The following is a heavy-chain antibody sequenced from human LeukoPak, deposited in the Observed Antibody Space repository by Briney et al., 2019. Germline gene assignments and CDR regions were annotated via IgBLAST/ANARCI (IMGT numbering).Heavy chain of an antibody. J-gene: IGHJ1*01. D-gene: IGHD3-16*01. CDR3: VRGGSTHFQH. CDR2: ISGSGGST. V-gene: IGHV3-23*01. CDR1: GFTFSSYA. Sequence: GGSLRLSCAASGFTFSSYAMSWVRQAPGKGLEWVSGISGSGGSTYFADSVKGRFTISRDNSKNTLYLQMNSLRAEDTAVYYCVRGGSTHFQHWGQGTLVTVSS.